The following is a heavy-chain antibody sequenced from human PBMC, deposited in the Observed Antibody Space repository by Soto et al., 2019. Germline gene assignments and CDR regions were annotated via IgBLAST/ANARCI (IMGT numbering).Heavy chain of an antibody. CDR1: GGTFSSYA. V-gene: IGHV1-69*01. J-gene: IGHJ2*01. D-gene: IGHD6-13*01. CDR2: IIPIFGTA. Sequence: VQLVESGGGLVQPGSSVKVSCKASGGTFSSYAISWVRQAPGQGLEWMGGIIPIFGTANYAQKFQGRVTITADESTSTAYMELSSLRSEDTAVYYCARGKHSSSWSPNYWYFDLWGRGTLVTVSS. CDR3: ARGKHSSSWSPNYWYFDL.